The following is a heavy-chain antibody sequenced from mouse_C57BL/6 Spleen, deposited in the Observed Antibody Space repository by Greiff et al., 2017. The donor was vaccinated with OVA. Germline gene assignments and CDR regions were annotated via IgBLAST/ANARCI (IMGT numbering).Heavy chain of an antibody. CDR2: IDPSDSET. CDR1: GYTFTSYW. CDR3: ARFYDYDPYYFDY. D-gene: IGHD2-4*01. J-gene: IGHJ2*01. V-gene: IGHV1-52*01. Sequence: VQLQQPGAELVRPGSSVKLSCKASGYTFTSYWMHWVKQRPIQGLEWIGNIDPSDSETHYNQKFKDKATLTVDKSSSTAYMQLSSLTSEDSAVYYCARFYDYDPYYFDYWGQGTTLTVSS.